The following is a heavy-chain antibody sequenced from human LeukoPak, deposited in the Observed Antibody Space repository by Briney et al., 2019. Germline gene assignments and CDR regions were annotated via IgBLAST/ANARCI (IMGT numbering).Heavy chain of an antibody. CDR1: GFTFDDYA. J-gene: IGHJ3*02. Sequence: GGSLRLSCAASGFTFDDYAMHWVRQAPGKGLEWVSLISGDGGSTYYADSVKGRFTISRDNSKNSLYLQMNSLRTEDTALYYCAKDYYDYVWGSYRNDAFDIWGQGTMVTVSS. CDR2: ISGDGGST. V-gene: IGHV3-43*02. CDR3: AKDYYDYVWGSYRNDAFDI. D-gene: IGHD3-16*02.